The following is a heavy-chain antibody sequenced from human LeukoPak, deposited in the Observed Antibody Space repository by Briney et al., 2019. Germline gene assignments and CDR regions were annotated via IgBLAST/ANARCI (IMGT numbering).Heavy chain of an antibody. CDR1: GGSISSYY. V-gene: IGHV4-59*01. CDR3: PEWGGRSWNAYFDY. CDR2: IYYSGST. D-gene: IGHD1-1*01. J-gene: IGHJ4*02. Sequence: SETLSLTCTVSGGSISSYYWSWIRQPPGKGLEWIGYIYYSGSTNYNPSLKSRVTISVDTSKNQFSLKLSSVTAADTAVYYCPEWGGRSWNAYFDYWGQGPLVTSPQ.